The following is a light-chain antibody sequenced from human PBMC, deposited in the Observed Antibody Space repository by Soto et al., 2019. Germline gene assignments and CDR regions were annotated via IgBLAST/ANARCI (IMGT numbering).Light chain of an antibody. CDR1: QSVSSY. Sequence: EIVLTQSPATLSLSPGERATLSCRASQSVSSYLAWYQQKPGQAPRLLIYDASNMATGIPARFSGSGSGTDFTLTISSLEPEDFAVYYCQQRNNCPRGTFGQGTRLEMK. V-gene: IGKV3-11*01. J-gene: IGKJ5*01. CDR3: QQRNNCPRGT. CDR2: DAS.